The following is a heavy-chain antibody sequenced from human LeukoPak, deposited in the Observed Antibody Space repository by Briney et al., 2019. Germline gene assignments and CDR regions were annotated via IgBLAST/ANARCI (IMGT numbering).Heavy chain of an antibody. D-gene: IGHD2-15*01. J-gene: IGHJ4*02. CDR1: GGTFSSYA. CDR2: IIPILGIA. Sequence: SVKVACKASGGTFSSYAISWVRQAPGQGLEWMGRIIPILGIANYAQKFQGRVTITADKSTSTAYMELSSLRSEDTAVYYCARVGYCSGGSCYSFDYWGQGTLVTVSS. CDR3: ARVGYCSGGSCYSFDY. V-gene: IGHV1-69*04.